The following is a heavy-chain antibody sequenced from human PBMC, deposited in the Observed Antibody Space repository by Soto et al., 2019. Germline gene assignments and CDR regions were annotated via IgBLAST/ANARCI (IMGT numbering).Heavy chain of an antibody. CDR2: ISYSGST. V-gene: IGHV4-59*08. D-gene: IGHD3-22*01. J-gene: IGHJ5*02. CDR1: GCSISSYY. CDR3: ARHLGYDSSGYYRNWFDP. Sequence: SETLSLTCTFSGCSISSYYWSWIRQPPEKGLEWIGYISYSGSTNYNPSLKSRVTISVDTSKNQFSLKLTSVTAADAAVYYCARHLGYDSSGYYRNWFDPWGQGTLVTVSS.